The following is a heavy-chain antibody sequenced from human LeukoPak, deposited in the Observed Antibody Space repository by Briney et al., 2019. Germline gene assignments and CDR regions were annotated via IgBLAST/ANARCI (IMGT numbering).Heavy chain of an antibody. CDR2: ISYDGSNN. Sequence: GGSLRLSCAASRFTFSSYAMHWVRQAPGKGLEWVAVISYDGSNNYYGDSVKGRFTISRDNSKSTLYLQMNSLRAEDTAVYYCAKDHVYMDVWGKGTTVTVS. CDR1: RFTFSSYA. J-gene: IGHJ6*03. CDR3: AKDHVYMDV. V-gene: IGHV3-30-3*01.